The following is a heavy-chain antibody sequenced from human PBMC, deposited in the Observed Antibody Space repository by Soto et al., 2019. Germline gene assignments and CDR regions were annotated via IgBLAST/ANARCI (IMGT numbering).Heavy chain of an antibody. CDR2: INNDGSST. J-gene: IGHJ4*02. D-gene: IGHD3-10*01. V-gene: IGHV3-74*01. CDR1: GFTFSSNW. CDR3: ASGGVAGSGTYYNDY. Sequence: EVQLVESGGGLVQPGGSLRLSCAASGFTFSSNWMHWVRQAPGKGLVWVSRINNDGSSTSYADSVKGRLTISRDNAKSTLYLQVNSLRDEDTAVYYCASGGVAGSGTYYNDYWGRGTLVTVSS.